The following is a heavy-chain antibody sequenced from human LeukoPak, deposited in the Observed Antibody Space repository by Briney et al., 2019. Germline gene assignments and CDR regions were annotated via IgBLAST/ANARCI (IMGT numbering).Heavy chain of an antibody. CDR1: GFTFSSYA. D-gene: IGHD2-15*01. CDR3: ARGYCSGGSCYSGGFDY. Sequence: PGRSLRLSCAASGFTFSSYAMHWVRQAPGKGLEWVAVISYDGSNKYYADSVKGRFTIPRDNSKNTLYLQMNSLRAEDTAVYYCARGYCSGGSCYSGGFDYWGQGTLVTVSS. CDR2: ISYDGSNK. J-gene: IGHJ4*02. V-gene: IGHV3-30*01.